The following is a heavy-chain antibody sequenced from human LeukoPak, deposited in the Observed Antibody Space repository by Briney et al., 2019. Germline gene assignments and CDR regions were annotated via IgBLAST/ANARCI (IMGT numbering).Heavy chain of an antibody. D-gene: IGHD3-22*01. CDR3: ARHGSTDYYDSSYYYYYYMDV. J-gene: IGHJ6*03. Sequence: SETLSLTCAVSGYSISSGYYWGWIRPPPGKGLEWIGSIYHSGSTYYNPSLKSRVTISVDTSKNQFSLKLSSVTAADTAVYYCARHGSTDYYDSSYYYYYYMDVWGKGTTVTVSS. CDR2: IYHSGST. CDR1: GYSISSGYY. V-gene: IGHV4-38-2*01.